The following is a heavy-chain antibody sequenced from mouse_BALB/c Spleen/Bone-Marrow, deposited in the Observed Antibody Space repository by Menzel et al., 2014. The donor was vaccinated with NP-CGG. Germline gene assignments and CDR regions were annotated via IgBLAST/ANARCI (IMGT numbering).Heavy chain of an antibody. CDR3: VRGNYGNYVDYFDF. V-gene: IGHV5-6-3*01. CDR2: INSNGGST. Sequence: EVKVVESGGGLVQPGGSLKLSCAASGFTFSNYGMSWVRQTPDKRLELVATINSNGGSTYYPDSVKSRFTISRDTAKNTLYLQMSSLKSEETAMYYCVRGNYGNYVDYFDFWGQGTTLTVSS. CDR1: GFTFSNYG. D-gene: IGHD2-1*01. J-gene: IGHJ2*01.